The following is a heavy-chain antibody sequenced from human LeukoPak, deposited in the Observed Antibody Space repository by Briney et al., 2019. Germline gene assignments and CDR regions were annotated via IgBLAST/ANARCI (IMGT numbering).Heavy chain of an antibody. CDR3: AKVAPYSSGWYYFDY. J-gene: IGHJ4*02. D-gene: IGHD6-19*01. Sequence: PGGSLRLSCAASGFTFSSYGMHWVRQAPGKGLEWVAVISYDGSNKYYADSVKGRFTISRDNSENTLYLQMNSLRAEDTAVYYCAKVAPYSSGWYYFDYWGQETLVTVSS. CDR2: ISYDGSNK. CDR1: GFTFSSYG. V-gene: IGHV3-30*18.